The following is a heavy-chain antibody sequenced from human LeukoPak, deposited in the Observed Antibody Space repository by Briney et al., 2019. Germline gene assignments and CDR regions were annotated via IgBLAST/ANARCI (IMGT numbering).Heavy chain of an antibody. CDR3: ARLRCSGGSCYSGSGYFDY. V-gene: IGHV4-4*07. J-gene: IGHJ4*02. CDR1: GGSISSYY. CDR2: IYTSGST. D-gene: IGHD2-15*01. Sequence: SETLSLTSTVSGGSISSYYWSWIRQPAGKGLEWIGRIYTSGSTNYNPSLKSRVTMSVDTSKNQFSLKLSSVTAADTAVYYCARLRCSGGSCYSGSGYFDYWGQGTLVTVSS.